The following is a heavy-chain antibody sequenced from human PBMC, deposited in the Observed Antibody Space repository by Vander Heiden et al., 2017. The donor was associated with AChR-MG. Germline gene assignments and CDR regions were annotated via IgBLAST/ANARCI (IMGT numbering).Heavy chain of an antibody. Sequence: QVQLVESGGGVVQPGRSLRLSCAASGFTFSSYAMHWVRQAPGKGLEWVAVISYDGSNKYYADSVNGRVTISRDNSKNTLYRQMNSLRAEETAVYYCASPVITMRGGVKNDAFDIWGQGTMVTVSS. CDR2: ISYDGSNK. J-gene: IGHJ3*02. CDR3: ASPVITMRGGVKNDAFDI. V-gene: IGHV3-30-3*01. CDR1: GFTFSSYA. D-gene: IGHD3-22*01.